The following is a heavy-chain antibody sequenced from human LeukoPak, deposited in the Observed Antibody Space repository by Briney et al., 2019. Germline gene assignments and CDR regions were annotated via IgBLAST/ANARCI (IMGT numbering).Heavy chain of an antibody. CDR2: ISGSGGST. J-gene: IGHJ5*02. Sequence: GESLKISCAASGFTFSSYAMSWVRQAPGKGLEWVSAISGSGGSTYYADSVKGRFTISRDNSKNTLYLQMNSLRAEDTAVYYCAKDPYSSGRNWFDPWGQGTLVTVSS. V-gene: IGHV3-23*01. D-gene: IGHD6-19*01. CDR1: GFTFSSYA. CDR3: AKDPYSSGRNWFDP.